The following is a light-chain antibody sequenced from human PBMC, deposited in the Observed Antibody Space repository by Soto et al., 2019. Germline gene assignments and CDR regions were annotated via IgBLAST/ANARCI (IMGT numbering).Light chain of an antibody. CDR3: QQYGSSLFT. V-gene: IGKV3-20*01. CDR1: QSVSSTY. CDR2: GAS. Sequence: GERGTLSCRASQSVSSTYLAWYQQKPGQAPRLLIYGASSRATGIPDRSSGSGSGTDFTLTISRLEPEDFAVYYCQQYGSSLFTFGPGTKVDIK. J-gene: IGKJ3*01.